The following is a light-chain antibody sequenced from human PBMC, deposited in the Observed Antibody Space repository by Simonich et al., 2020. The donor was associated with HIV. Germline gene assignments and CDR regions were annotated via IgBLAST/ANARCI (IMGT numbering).Light chain of an antibody. CDR2: GAS. CDR1: QSISSN. CDR3: QQYNNWPSPFT. Sequence: EIVITQSPATLSVSPGERATLPCRTSQSISSNLAWYQRKPGQAPRLLIYGASNRATAIPARFSGSGFGTEFTLTISSMQSEDFAVYYCQQYNNWPSPFTFGPGTKVDIK. J-gene: IGKJ3*01. V-gene: IGKV3-15*01.